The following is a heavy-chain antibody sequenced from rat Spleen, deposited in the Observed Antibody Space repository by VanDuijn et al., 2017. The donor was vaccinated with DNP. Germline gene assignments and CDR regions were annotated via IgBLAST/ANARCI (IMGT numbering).Heavy chain of an antibody. Sequence: EVQLQESGSGLVKPSQPLSLTCSVTGYSITSNYWAWIRKFPGNKMEWIGYINYSGSTGYNPSLKSRISITRDTSKNQFFLQLNSVTTEDTATYYCTWGNVDAWGQGTSVTVSS. J-gene: IGHJ4*01. CDR2: INYSGST. CDR1: GYSITSNY. V-gene: IGHV3-1*01. CDR3: TWGNVDA.